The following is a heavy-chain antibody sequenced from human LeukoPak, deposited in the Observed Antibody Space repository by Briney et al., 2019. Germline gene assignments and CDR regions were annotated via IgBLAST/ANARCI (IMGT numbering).Heavy chain of an antibody. CDR2: IYSGGET. J-gene: IGHJ4*02. D-gene: IGHD4-11*01. V-gene: IGHV4-39*02. Sequence: SETLSLTCTVSGDSISSSHYYWGWIRQSPGKGLEWIGSIYSGGETHYNPTLNSRVTIFLDTSKNRFSLNLISVTAADTAVYYCVRDYSNFVQGDWGQGTLVTVSS. CDR3: VRDYSNFVQGD. CDR1: GDSISSSHYY.